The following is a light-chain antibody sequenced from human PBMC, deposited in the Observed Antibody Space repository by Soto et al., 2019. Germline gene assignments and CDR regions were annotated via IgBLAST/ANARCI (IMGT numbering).Light chain of an antibody. CDR3: QQYMSYG. CDR2: EAS. CDR1: QSIGGF. Sequence: IVLSQSPATLSLSLGETATRFCRASQSIGGFLAWYQQRPGQAPRLLIYEASNRPTGIPARFSGSRSGAEFTLTISSLQPDDFATYYCQQYMSYGFGQGTEVDI. J-gene: IGKJ1*01. V-gene: IGKV3-11*01.